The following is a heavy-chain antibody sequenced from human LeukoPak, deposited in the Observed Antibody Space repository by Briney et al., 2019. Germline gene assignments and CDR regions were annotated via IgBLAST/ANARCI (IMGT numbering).Heavy chain of an antibody. D-gene: IGHD6-19*01. CDR3: AKDRGSGWYDAIDY. Sequence: PGRSLRLSCAASGFTFSSYGMHWVRQAPGKGLEWVAVIWYDGSNKYYADSVKGRFTISRDNSKNTLYLQMNSLRAEDTAVYYCAKDRGSGWYDAIDYWGQGTLVTVSS. J-gene: IGHJ4*02. V-gene: IGHV3-33*06. CDR1: GFTFSSYG. CDR2: IWYDGSNK.